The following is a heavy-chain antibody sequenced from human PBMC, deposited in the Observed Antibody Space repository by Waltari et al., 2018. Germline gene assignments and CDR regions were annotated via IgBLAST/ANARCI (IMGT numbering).Heavy chain of an antibody. CDR2: IIPIVGKA. CDR1: GGTFSSYA. J-gene: IGHJ6*02. CDR3: ARDLIAAAGPFELGYYGMDV. D-gene: IGHD6-13*01. V-gene: IGHV1-69*05. Sequence: QVQLVQSGAEVKKPGSSVKVSCKASGGTFSSYAISWVRQAPGQGLVWMGGIIPIVGKANYVRKFQGRVTITTDESTSTADMELSSLRSEDTAVYYCARDLIAAAGPFELGYYGMDVWGQGTTVTV.